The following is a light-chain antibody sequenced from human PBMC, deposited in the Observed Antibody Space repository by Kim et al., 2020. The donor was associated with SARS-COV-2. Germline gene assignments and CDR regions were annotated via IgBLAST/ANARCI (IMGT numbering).Light chain of an antibody. CDR3: QQYDDRPPFT. CDR2: DAS. J-gene: IGKJ3*01. CDR1: QDISTY. Sequence: DIQLTQSPSSLSASVGDRVTITFQASQDISTYLNWYQHKPGKAPKLLISDASTLEHGVPSRFSGSGSGTDFTFTISRLQPEDIASYYCQQYDDRPPFTFGPGTKVDIK. V-gene: IGKV1-33*01.